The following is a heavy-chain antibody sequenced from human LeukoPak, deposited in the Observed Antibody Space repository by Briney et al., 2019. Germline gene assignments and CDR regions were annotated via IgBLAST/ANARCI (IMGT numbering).Heavy chain of an antibody. J-gene: IGHJ4*02. V-gene: IGHV3-30*02. Sequence: GGSLRLSCAASGFTFSSYGMHWVRQAPGKGLEWEAVIRYDGSNKYYADSVKGRFTISRDNSKNTLYLQMNSLRAEDTAVYYNAGAYDYDTSGYDYWGQGTLVTVSS. CDR3: AGAYDYDTSGYDY. CDR2: IRYDGSNK. CDR1: GFTFSSYG. D-gene: IGHD3-22*01.